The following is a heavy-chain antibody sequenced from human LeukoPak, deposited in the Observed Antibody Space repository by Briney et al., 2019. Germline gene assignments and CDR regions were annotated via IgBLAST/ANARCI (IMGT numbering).Heavy chain of an antibody. CDR3: AKVSRTWWILDY. CDR2: INRDGTST. V-gene: IGHV3-74*01. D-gene: IGHD5-18*01. Sequence: GGSLRLSCAASGFTFSSYWMHWVRKAPGKGLVWVSRINRDGTSTSYAVSVKGRFTISRDNAKNTLYLQMNSLRAEDTAVYYCAKVSRTWWILDYWGQGTLVTVSS. J-gene: IGHJ4*02. CDR1: GFTFSSYW.